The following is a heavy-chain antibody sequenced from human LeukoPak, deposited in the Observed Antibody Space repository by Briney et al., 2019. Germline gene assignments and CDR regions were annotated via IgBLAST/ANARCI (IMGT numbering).Heavy chain of an antibody. V-gene: IGHV4-34*01. CDR2: INHSGST. D-gene: IGHD2-2*01. J-gene: IGHJ6*02. CDR3: ARGVSYCSSTSCYWHYYYYGMDV. Sequence: TSETLSLTCAVYGGSFSGYYWSWIRQPPGKVLEWIGEINHSGSTNYNPSLKSRVTISVDTSKNQFSLKLSSVTAADTAVYYCARGVSYCSSTSCYWHYYYYGMDVWGQGTTVTISS. CDR1: GGSFSGYY.